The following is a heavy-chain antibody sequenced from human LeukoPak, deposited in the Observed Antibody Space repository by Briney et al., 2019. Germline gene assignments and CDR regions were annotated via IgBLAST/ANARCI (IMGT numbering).Heavy chain of an antibody. CDR1: GFTVSSNY. J-gene: IGHJ4*02. CDR2: IYSGGST. Sequence: GGSLRLSCAASGFTVSSNYMTWVRQAPGKGLEWVSVIYSGGSTYYADSVKGRFTISRDNSKNTVYLQMNSLRAEDTAVYYCATRLQALDYWGQGTLVTFSS. CDR3: ATRLQALDY. D-gene: IGHD4-11*01. V-gene: IGHV3-53*01.